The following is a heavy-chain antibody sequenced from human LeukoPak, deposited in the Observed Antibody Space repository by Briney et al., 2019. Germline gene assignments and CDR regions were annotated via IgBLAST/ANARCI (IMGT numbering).Heavy chain of an antibody. CDR2: IYTSGST. D-gene: IGHD3-22*01. CDR3: ARDDYYYDSSGYYSN. CDR1: GGSIRSYY. Sequence: PSETLSLTCTVSGGSIRSYYWSWIRQPAGKGLEWIGRIYTSGSTNYNPSLKSRVTMSVDTSKNQFSLKLSSVTAADTAVYYCARDDYYYDSSGYYSNWGQGTLVTVSS. V-gene: IGHV4-4*07. J-gene: IGHJ4*02.